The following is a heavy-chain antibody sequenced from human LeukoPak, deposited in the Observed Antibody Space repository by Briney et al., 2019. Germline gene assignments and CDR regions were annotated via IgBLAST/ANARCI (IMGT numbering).Heavy chain of an antibody. CDR3: ARQDAGLFRVGGYMDV. CDR1: GGSITSSIDY. CDR2: MYYSGST. V-gene: IGHV4-39*01. J-gene: IGHJ6*03. D-gene: IGHD3-22*01. Sequence: PSETLSLTCTVSGGSITSSIDYWGWIRQPPGKGLEWIGSMYYSGSTFYNPPLRSRVTISVDMSKNQFSLNLTSVTAADTAVYYCARQDAGLFRVGGYMDVWGKGTTVTVSS.